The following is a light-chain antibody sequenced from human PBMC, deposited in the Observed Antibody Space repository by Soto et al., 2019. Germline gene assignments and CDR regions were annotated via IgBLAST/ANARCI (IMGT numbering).Light chain of an antibody. CDR2: KAS. V-gene: IGKV1-5*03. CDR3: QQYNSYSRT. CDR1: QGIRND. Sequence: IQITPSPSSPSASVGDRVTINCQASQGIRNDLGWYQQKPGKAPKLLIYKASTLKSGVPSRFSGSGSGTEFTLTISSLQRDDFATYYCQQYNSYSRTFGQGTKVDIK. J-gene: IGKJ1*01.